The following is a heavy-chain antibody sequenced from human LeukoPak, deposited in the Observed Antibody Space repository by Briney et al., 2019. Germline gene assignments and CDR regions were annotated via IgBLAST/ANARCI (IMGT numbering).Heavy chain of an antibody. D-gene: IGHD6-19*01. J-gene: IGHJ4*02. CDR2: IIPIFGTA. Sequence: ASVKVSCKASGGTFSSYAISWVRQAPGQGLEWMGRIIPIFGTANYAQKFQVRVTITTDESTSTAYMELSSLRSEDTAVYYCARVRYSSGWYFDYWGQGTLVTVSS. CDR3: ARVRYSSGWYFDY. V-gene: IGHV1-69*05. CDR1: GGTFSSYA.